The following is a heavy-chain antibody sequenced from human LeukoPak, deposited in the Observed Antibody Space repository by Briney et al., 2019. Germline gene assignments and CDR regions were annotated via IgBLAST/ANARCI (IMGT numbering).Heavy chain of an antibody. CDR1: GFTFSSYA. CDR2: ITSGSGYI. D-gene: IGHD2-21*02. Sequence: GGSLRLSCAASGFTFSSYAMSWVRQAPGRGLEWVSTITSGSGYIQYADSVKGRFTVSRDNAKNSLYLQMNSLRAEDTAVYYCARGVSFRMVGTATDFDYWGQGTLVTVSS. CDR3: ARGVSFRMVGTATDFDY. V-gene: IGHV3-21*01. J-gene: IGHJ4*02.